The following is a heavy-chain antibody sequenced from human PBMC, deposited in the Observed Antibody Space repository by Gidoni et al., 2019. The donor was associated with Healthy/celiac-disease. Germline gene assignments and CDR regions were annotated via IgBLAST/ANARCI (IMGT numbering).Heavy chain of an antibody. CDR3: ARGLVTTVTTHGYFDL. J-gene: IGHJ2*01. CDR2: IYHSGST. CDR1: GGWFRGHY. Sequence: QVQLQQWGAGLLKPSETLSRTCAVYGGWFRGHYWRWFRQPPGQGLEWSGEIYHSGSTNYSPSLKSRVTISVDTSKNQFSLKLSSVTAADTAVYYCARGLVTTVTTHGYFDLWGRGTLVTVSS. D-gene: IGHD4-17*01. V-gene: IGHV4-34*01.